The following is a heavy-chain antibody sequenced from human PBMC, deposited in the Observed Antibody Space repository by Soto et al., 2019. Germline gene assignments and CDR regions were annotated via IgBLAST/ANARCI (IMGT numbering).Heavy chain of an antibody. Sequence: SETLSLTCTVSGGSMSRYYWTWIRQPPGKGLEWIGYVYYTGSTNSNPSLKSRVTISMGTSTNQFSLRLTAVTAADTAVYYCARYASGRYYFDSWGQGTLVTVSS. J-gene: IGHJ4*02. D-gene: IGHD6-19*01. V-gene: IGHV4-59*01. CDR3: ARYASGRYYFDS. CDR2: VYYTGST. CDR1: GGSMSRYY.